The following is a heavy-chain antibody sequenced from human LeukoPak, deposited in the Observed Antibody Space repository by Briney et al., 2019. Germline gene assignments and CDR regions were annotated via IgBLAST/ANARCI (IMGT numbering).Heavy chain of an antibody. CDR1: GFTFSNAW. CDR3: TTDQPLLWFGELLEGMDV. J-gene: IGHJ6*04. D-gene: IGHD3-10*01. CDR2: IKSKTDGGTT. Sequence: GGSLRLSCAASGFTFSNAWMSWVRQAPGKGLEWVGRIKSKTDGGTTDYAAPVKGRSTISRDDSKNTLYLQMNSLKTEDTAVYYCTTDQPLLWFGELLEGMDVWGKGTTVTVSS. V-gene: IGHV3-15*01.